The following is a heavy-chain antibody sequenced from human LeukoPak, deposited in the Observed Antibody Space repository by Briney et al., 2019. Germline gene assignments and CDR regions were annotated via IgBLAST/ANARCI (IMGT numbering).Heavy chain of an antibody. D-gene: IGHD6-19*01. CDR2: INHSGST. CDR3: ARESLRQQWLVRREEYYYMDV. CDR1: GGSFSGYY. Sequence: SETLSLTCAVYGGSFSGYYWSWIRQPPGKGLEWIGEINHSGSTNYNPSLKSRVTISVDTSKNQFSLKLSSVTAADTAVYYCARESLRQQWLVRREEYYYMDVWGKGTTVTISS. J-gene: IGHJ6*03. V-gene: IGHV4-34*01.